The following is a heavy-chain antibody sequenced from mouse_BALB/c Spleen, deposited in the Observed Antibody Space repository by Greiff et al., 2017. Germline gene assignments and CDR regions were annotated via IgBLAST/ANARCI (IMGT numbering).Heavy chain of an antibody. D-gene: IGHD4-1*01. Sequence: EVKLVESGPGLVKPSQSLSLTCTVTGYSITSDYAWNWIRQFPGNKLEWMGYISYSGSTSYNPSLKSRISITRDTSKNQFFLQLNSVTTEDTATYYCARLGTGTGYFDVWGAGTTVTVSS. CDR3: ARLGTGTGYFDV. J-gene: IGHJ1*01. CDR2: ISYSGST. V-gene: IGHV3-2*02. CDR1: GYSITSDYA.